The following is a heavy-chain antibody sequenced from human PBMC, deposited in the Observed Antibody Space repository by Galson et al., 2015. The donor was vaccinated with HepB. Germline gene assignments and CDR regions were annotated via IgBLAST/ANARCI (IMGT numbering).Heavy chain of an antibody. J-gene: IGHJ4*02. CDR1: GYTFTGYY. Sequence: SVKVSCKASGYTFTGYYMHWVRQAPGQGLEWMGWINPNSGGTNYAQKFQGWVTMTRDTSISTAYMELSRLRSDDTAVYYCARGGCSSTSCYPTRAFPLRGWGQGTLVTVSS. CDR2: INPNSGGT. V-gene: IGHV1-2*04. CDR3: ARGGCSSTSCYPTRAFPLRG. D-gene: IGHD2-2*01.